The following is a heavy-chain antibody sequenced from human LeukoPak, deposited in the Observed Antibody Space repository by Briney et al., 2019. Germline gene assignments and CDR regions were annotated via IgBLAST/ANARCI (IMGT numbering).Heavy chain of an antibody. J-gene: IGHJ4*02. CDR2: ISSSGTTI. Sequence: GGSLRLSCAASGFTFSSYSMNWVRQAPGKGLEWVSYISSSGTTIYYADSVKGRFTVSRDNAKNSLYLQMNSLRDEDTAVYYCARVWGLAVAGGEIEYWGQGTLVTVSS. V-gene: IGHV3-48*02. CDR3: ARVWGLAVAGGEIEY. CDR1: GFTFSSYS. D-gene: IGHD6-13*01.